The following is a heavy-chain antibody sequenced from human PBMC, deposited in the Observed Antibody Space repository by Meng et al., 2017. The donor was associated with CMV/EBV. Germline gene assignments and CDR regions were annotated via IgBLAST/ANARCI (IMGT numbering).Heavy chain of an antibody. CDR1: GFTFSSYA. Sequence: GESLKISCAASGFTFSSYAMHWVRQAPGKGLEWVAVISYDGSNKYYADSVKGRFTISRDNSKNTLYLQMNSLRAEDTAVYYCARVTASSRTGSYYNGNYWGQGTLVTSPQ. CDR2: ISYDGSNK. CDR3: ARVTASSRTGSYYNGNY. J-gene: IGHJ4*02. D-gene: IGHD3-10*01. V-gene: IGHV3-30-3*01.